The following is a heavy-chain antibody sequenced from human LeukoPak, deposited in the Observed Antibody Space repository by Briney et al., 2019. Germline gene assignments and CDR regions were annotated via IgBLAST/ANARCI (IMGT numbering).Heavy chain of an antibody. Sequence: GGSLRLSCAASGFTFDDFAMHWVRQASGKGLEWVSGVSWNSGTIGYADSVKGRFTISRDNARNSLYLQMNSLRAEDTALYYCAKSRDSSGYLDAFDIWGQGTMVTVSS. CDR2: VSWNSGTI. CDR1: GFTFDDFA. V-gene: IGHV3-9*01. D-gene: IGHD3-22*01. J-gene: IGHJ3*02. CDR3: AKSRDSSGYLDAFDI.